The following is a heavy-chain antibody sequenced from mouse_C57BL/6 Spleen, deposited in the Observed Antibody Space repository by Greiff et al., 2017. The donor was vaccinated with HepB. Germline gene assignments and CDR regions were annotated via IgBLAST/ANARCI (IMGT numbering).Heavy chain of an antibody. Sequence: VQLQQPGAELVKPGASVKLSCKASGYTFTSYWMHWVKQRPGQGLEWIGMIHPNSGSTNYNEKFKSKATLTVDKSSSTAYMQLSSLTSEDSAVYYCARNYYGRGFAYWGQGTLVTVSA. J-gene: IGHJ3*01. CDR3: ARNYYGRGFAY. CDR2: IHPNSGST. CDR1: GYTFTSYW. D-gene: IGHD1-1*01. V-gene: IGHV1-64*01.